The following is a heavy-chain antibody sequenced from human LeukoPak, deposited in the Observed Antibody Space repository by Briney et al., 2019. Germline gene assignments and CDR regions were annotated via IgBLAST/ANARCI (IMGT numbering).Heavy chain of an antibody. D-gene: IGHD1-26*01. CDR1: GGSISSYY. CDR2: IYYSGRT. Sequence: PSETLSLTCTVSGGSISSYYWSWIRQPPGKGLEWIGYIYYSGRTSYNPSLKSRVTISVDTSKNQFSLKLSSVTAADTAVYFCARFTSGIYDYWGQGTLVTVPS. CDR3: ARFTSGIYDY. J-gene: IGHJ4*02. V-gene: IGHV4-59*08.